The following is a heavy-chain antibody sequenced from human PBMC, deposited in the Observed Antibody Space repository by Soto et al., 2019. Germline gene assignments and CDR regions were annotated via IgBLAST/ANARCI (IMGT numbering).Heavy chain of an antibody. CDR3: ARARITLLYFDY. Sequence: SETLSLTCTVSGGSISSSSYYWGWIRQPPGKGLEWIGSIYYSGSTYYNPSLKSRVTISVDTSKNQFSLKLSSVTAADTAVYYCARARITLLYFDYWGQGTLVTVSS. CDR2: IYYSGST. V-gene: IGHV4-39*01. J-gene: IGHJ4*02. CDR1: GGSISSSSYY. D-gene: IGHD3-10*01.